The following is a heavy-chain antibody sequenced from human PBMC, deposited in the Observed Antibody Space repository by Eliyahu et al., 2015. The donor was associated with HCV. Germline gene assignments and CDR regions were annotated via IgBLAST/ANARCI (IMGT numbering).Heavy chain of an antibody. CDR1: GGXFSGYY. CDR2: INHSGST. J-gene: IGHJ4*02. V-gene: IGHV4-34*01. Sequence: QVQLQQWGAGLLKPSETLSLTCAVYGGXFSGYYWSWIRQPPGKGLEWIGEINHSGSTNYNPSLKSRVTISVDTSKNQFSLKLSSVTAADTAVYYCARGSRLSVTFGGVIAYPYFDYWGQGTLVTVSS. D-gene: IGHD3-16*02. CDR3: ARGSRLSVTFGGVIAYPYFDY.